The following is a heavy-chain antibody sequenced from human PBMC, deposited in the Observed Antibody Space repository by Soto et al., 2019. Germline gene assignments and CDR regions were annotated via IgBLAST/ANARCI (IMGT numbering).Heavy chain of an antibody. CDR2: ISTHNGNT. J-gene: IGHJ4*02. CDR3: AKEYCDTGSCYGVDY. D-gene: IGHD2-2*01. Sequence: QVQLVQSGAEVKKPGASVKVSCKASGYTLSSYGISWVRQAPGQGLEWMGWISTHNGNTRFGQKFQGRVSLTTDTSTSTHTSTSTAYMEWSLTSDDTAVYYCAKEYCDTGSCYGVDYWGQGTLVTVSS. V-gene: IGHV1-18*04. CDR1: GYTLSSYG.